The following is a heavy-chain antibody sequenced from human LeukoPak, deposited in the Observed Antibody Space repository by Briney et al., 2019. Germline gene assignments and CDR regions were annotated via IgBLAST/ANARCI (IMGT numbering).Heavy chain of an antibody. V-gene: IGHV3-66*01. D-gene: IGHD2-8*02. CDR2: IYSGGST. CDR1: GFTVSSNY. CDR3: AKGRLDPNLVLDY. J-gene: IGHJ4*02. Sequence: GGSLRLSCAASGFTVSSNYMSWVRQAPGKGLEWVSVIYSGGSTYYADSVKGRFTISRDNSKNTLYLQMNSLRAEDKAVYYCAKGRLDPNLVLDYWGQGTLVTVSS.